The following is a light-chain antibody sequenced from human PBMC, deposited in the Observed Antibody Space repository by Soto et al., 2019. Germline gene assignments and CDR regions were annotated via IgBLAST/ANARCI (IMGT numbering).Light chain of an antibody. CDR1: SNDVGGYNY. V-gene: IGLV2-14*01. CDR2: EVS. Sequence: QSALTQPASVSGSPGQSITISCTGTSNDVGGYNYVSWYQQHPGTAPKLMIYEVSNRPSGVSNRFSGSKSCNTASLTISGVQAEDEADYYCSSYTTSTTVVFGGGTKLTVL. CDR3: SSYTTSTTVV. J-gene: IGLJ2*01.